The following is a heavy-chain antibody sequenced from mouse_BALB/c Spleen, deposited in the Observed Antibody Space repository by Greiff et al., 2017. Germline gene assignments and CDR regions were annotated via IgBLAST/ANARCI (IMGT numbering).Heavy chain of an antibody. Sequence: EVQLQESGPGLVKPSQSLSLTCSVTGYSITRGYYWHWIRQFPGNKLEWMGYISYDGSNNYNPSLKNRISITRDTSKNQFFLKLNSVTTEDTDTYYCSGGSHYCAMDDWGQGTSVTVSS. CDR3: SGGSHYCAMDD. CDR2: ISYDGSN. CDR1: GYSITRGYY. V-gene: IGHV3-6*02. J-gene: IGHJ4*01. D-gene: IGHD3-1*01.